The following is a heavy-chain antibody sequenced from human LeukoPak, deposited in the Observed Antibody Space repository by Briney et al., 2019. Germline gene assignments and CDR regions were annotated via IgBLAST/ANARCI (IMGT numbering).Heavy chain of an antibody. CDR1: GYTFTGYY. D-gene: IGHD6-25*01. CDR2: INPNSGGT. Sequence: SVKVSCKASGYTFTGYYMHWVRQAPGQGLEWMGWINPNSGGTNYAQKFQGRVTMTRDTSISTAYMELSRLRSDDTAVYYCARNNPGSSDWFVTWGPGNLGSVSP. J-gene: IGHJ5*02. CDR3: ARNNPGSSDWFVT. V-gene: IGHV1-2*02.